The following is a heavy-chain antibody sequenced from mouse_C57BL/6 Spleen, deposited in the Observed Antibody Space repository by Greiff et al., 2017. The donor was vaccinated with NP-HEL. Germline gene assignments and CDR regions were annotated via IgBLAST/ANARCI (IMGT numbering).Heavy chain of an antibody. CDR1: GFTFSDYG. CDR2: ISSGSSTI. Sequence: EVQLQESGGGLVKPGGSLKLSCAASGFTFSDYGMHWVRQAPEKGLEWVAYISSGSSTIYYADTVKGRFTISRDNAKNTLFLQMTSLRSEDTAMYYCASPYDYAWFAYWGQGTLVTVSA. V-gene: IGHV5-17*01. J-gene: IGHJ3*01. D-gene: IGHD2-4*01. CDR3: ASPYDYAWFAY.